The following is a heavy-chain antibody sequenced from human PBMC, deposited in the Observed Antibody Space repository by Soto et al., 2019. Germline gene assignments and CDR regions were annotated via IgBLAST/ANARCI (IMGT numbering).Heavy chain of an antibody. CDR1: GFTFSSYG. CDR3: ARAQYSSSWYPFDY. V-gene: IGHV3-33*01. CDR2: IYYDGSNK. Sequence: GGSLRLSCAASGFTFSSYGMHWVRQAPGKGLEWVAVIYYDGSNKYYADSVKGRFTISRDNSKNTLYLQMNSLRAEDTALYYCARAQYSSSWYPFDYWGQGTPVTVSS. J-gene: IGHJ4*02. D-gene: IGHD6-13*01.